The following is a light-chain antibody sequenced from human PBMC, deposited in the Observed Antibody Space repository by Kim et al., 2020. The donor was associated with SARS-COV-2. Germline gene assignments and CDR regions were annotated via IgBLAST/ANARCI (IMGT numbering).Light chain of an antibody. V-gene: IGKV1-39*01. CDR2: AAS. Sequence: ASVGDRVTITCQASQSIIRYLNWYQQEPGKAPKLLIFAASSLHSGVSSRFSGSGSLTGFTLTISNLQPEDVATYYCQQSYTTPWTFGQGTKVDIK. CDR1: QSIIRY. J-gene: IGKJ1*01. CDR3: QQSYTTPWT.